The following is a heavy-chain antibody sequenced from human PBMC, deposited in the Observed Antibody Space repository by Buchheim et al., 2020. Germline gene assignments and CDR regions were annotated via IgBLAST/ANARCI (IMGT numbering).Heavy chain of an antibody. Sequence: QVQLVQSGAEVKKPGSSVKVSCKASGGTFSSYAISWVRQAPGQGLEWMGGIIPIFGTANYAQTFQGRVTITADESTSPAYMELSSLRSEDTAVYYCARDRHLRIAAAGKGGFDYWGQGTL. V-gene: IGHV1-69*01. J-gene: IGHJ4*02. D-gene: IGHD6-13*01. CDR2: IIPIFGTA. CDR1: GGTFSSYA. CDR3: ARDRHLRIAAAGKGGFDY.